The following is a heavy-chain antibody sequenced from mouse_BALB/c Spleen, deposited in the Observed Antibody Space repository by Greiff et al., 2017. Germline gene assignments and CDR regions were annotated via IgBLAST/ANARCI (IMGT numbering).Heavy chain of an antibody. CDR3: ARQYDDGYAMDY. CDR2: INSNGGST. V-gene: IGHV5-6-2*01. J-gene: IGHJ4*01. Sequence: EVKLMESGGGLVKLGGSLKLSCAASGFTFSSYYMSWVRQTPEKRLELVAAINSNGGSTYYPDTVKGRFTISRDNAKNTLYLQMSSLKSEDTALYYCARQYDDGYAMDYWGQGTSVTVSS. CDR1: GFTFSSYY. D-gene: IGHD2-12*01.